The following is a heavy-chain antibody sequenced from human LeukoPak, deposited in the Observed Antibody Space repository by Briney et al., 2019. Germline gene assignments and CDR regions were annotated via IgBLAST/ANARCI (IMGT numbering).Heavy chain of an antibody. V-gene: IGHV3-33*08. J-gene: IGHJ4*02. D-gene: IGHD6-13*01. Sequence: GGSLRLSCAASGFTFSNYAMTWVRQAPGKGLEWVAVIWYDGSNKYYADSVKGRFTISRDNSKNTLYLQMNSLRAEDTAVYYCASLAAEDYWGQGTLVTVSS. CDR1: GFTFSNYA. CDR3: ASLAAEDY. CDR2: IWYDGSNK.